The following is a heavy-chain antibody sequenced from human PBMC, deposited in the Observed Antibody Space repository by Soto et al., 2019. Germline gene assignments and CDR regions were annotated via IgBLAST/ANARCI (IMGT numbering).Heavy chain of an antibody. J-gene: IGHJ4*02. V-gene: IGHV3-33*01. CDR2: IWYDASNK. Sequence: QVQLVESGGGVVQPGRSLRLSCAASGFTFSSYGMHWVRQAPGKGLEWVAVIWYDASNKYYADSVKGRFTISRDNSKNTLDLQMNSLRAEDPAVYYCARDCAGYSSGWYQRGGFDYWGQGTLVTVSS. D-gene: IGHD6-19*01. CDR1: GFTFSSYG. CDR3: ARDCAGYSSGWYQRGGFDY.